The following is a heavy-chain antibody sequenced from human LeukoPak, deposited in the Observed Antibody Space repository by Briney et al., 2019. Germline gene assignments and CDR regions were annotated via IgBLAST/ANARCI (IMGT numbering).Heavy chain of an antibody. V-gene: IGHV1-2*02. D-gene: IGHD3-10*01. J-gene: IGHJ5*02. CDR1: GYTFTGYY. Sequence: ASVKVSCKASGYTFTGYYMHWVRQAPGQGLEWMGWINPNSGGTNYAQKLQGRVTMTRDTSISTAYMELSRLRSDDTAVYYCARIGLLWFGELWAGDWFDPWGQGTLVTVSS. CDR2: INPNSGGT. CDR3: ARIGLLWFGELWAGDWFDP.